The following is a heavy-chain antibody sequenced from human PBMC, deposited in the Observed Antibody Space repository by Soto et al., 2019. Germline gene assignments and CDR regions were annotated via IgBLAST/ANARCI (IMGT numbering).Heavy chain of an antibody. J-gene: IGHJ4*02. CDR3: TKSAGRGGWGVDF. D-gene: IGHD6-19*01. Sequence: GGTLRLSCLASAFMFCSYAINWVRQAPAKGLEWLSYMSPHDESTYYADSLKGRLTISIDNARNSLSLQMNILSDEDTALYYWTKSAGRGGWGVDFWGQGAGVTVSS. V-gene: IGHV3-48*02. CDR1: AFMFCSYA. CDR2: MSPHDEST.